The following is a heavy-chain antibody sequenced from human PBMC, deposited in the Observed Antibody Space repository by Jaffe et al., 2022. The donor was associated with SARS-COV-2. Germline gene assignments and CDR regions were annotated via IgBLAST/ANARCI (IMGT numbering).Heavy chain of an antibody. V-gene: IGHV4-34*01. J-gene: IGHJ6*03. CDR1: GGSFSGYY. Sequence: QVQLQQWGAGLLKPSETLSLTCAVYGGSFSGYYWSWIRQPPGKGLEWIGEINHSGSTNYNPSLKSRVTISVDTSKNQFSLKLSSVTAADTAVYYCARGRDPGYMDVWGKGTTVTVSS. CDR3: ARGRDPGYMDV. CDR2: INHSGST.